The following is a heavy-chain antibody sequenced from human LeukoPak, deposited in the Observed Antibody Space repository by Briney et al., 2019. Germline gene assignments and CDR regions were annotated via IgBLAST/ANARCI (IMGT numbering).Heavy chain of an antibody. CDR2: IRGSGGST. V-gene: IGHV3-23*01. Sequence: GGSLRLSCGASGFTFSSYAMSWVRQAPGKGLEWVSAIRGSGGSTYYADSVKGRFTISRDNSKNTLYLQMNSLRVEDTAVYYCTKRYYYDLGSFDYWGQGTLVTVSS. D-gene: IGHD3-10*01. CDR1: GFTFSSYA. J-gene: IGHJ4*02. CDR3: TKRYYYDLGSFDY.